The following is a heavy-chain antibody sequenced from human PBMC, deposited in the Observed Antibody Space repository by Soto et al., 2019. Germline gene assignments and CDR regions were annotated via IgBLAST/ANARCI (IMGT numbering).Heavy chain of an antibody. CDR1: GGSISSGGYY. Sequence: QVQLQESGPGLVKPSQTLSLTCTVSGGSISSGGYYWSWIRQHPGKGLECIGYISYSGSTYYNPFLKSRVTISVDTSKNQFSLKLSSVTAADTAVYYCARTAGYSYCWFFVNFDYWGQGTLVTVSS. J-gene: IGHJ4*02. CDR3: ARTAGYSYCWFFVNFDY. V-gene: IGHV4-31*03. CDR2: ISYSGST. D-gene: IGHD5-18*01.